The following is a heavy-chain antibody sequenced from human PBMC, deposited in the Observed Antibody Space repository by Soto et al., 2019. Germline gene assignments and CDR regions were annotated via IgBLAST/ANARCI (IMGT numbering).Heavy chain of an antibody. D-gene: IGHD3-22*01. V-gene: IGHV1-69*13. J-gene: IGHJ4*02. CDR3: AGEWYYDESSGYYEAY. Sequence: SVKVSCKASGGTFSSYAISWVRQAPGQGLEWMAGIIPIFGTANYAQKFQGRVTTTADESTSTAYMELSSLRSEDTAVYYCAGEWYYDESSGYYEAYLGQGTLVTVCS. CDR1: GGTFSSYA. CDR2: IIPIFGTA.